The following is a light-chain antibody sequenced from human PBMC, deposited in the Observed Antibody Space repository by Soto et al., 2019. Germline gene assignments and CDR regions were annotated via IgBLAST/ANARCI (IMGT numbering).Light chain of an antibody. Sequence: EIVLTQSPATLSLSPGERVTLSCRASQTVRSSLAWYQQKPGQAPRLIIYEASNRATGIPARFSGSGSGTEFNLTISSLQSEDFAVYYCQQYNNWPRATFGGGTKVDIK. J-gene: IGKJ4*01. CDR3: QQYNNWPRAT. CDR2: EAS. V-gene: IGKV3-11*01. CDR1: QTVRSS.